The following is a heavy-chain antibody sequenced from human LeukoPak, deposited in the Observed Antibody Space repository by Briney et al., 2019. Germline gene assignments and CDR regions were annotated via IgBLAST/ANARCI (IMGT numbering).Heavy chain of an antibody. CDR3: ARDYSPVNY. Sequence: GGSLRLSCAASGFTFSSYGMHWVRQAPGKGLEWVAFIRYDGSNKYYAGSVKGRFAISRDNSKNTLYLQMNSLRAEDTAVYYCARDYSPVNYWGPGTLVTVSS. J-gene: IGHJ4*02. V-gene: IGHV3-30*02. CDR2: IRYDGSNK. D-gene: IGHD5-18*01. CDR1: GFTFSSYG.